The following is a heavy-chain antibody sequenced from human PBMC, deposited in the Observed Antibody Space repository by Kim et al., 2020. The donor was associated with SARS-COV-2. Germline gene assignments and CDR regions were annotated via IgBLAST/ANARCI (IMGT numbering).Heavy chain of an antibody. CDR2: IYYSGST. V-gene: IGHV4-59*08. J-gene: IGHJ4*02. D-gene: IGHD2-2*01. CDR3: ARLPPVGYCSSASCLTY. CDR1: GGSINSHY. Sequence: SETLSLTCTVSGGSINSHYWSWIRQPPGKGLEWIGYIYYSGSTKYNPSLKSRVTISLDTSKDQFSLKLRSVTAADTAVYYCARLPPVGYCSSASCLTYWGQGTLVTVSS.